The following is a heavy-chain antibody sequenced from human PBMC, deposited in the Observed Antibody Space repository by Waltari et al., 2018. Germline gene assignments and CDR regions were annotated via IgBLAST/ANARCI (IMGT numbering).Heavy chain of an antibody. V-gene: IGHV5-51*01. J-gene: IGHJ4*02. CDR2: SYPGDSDT. D-gene: IGHD5-12*01. CDR3: ARRGYSGYDFGFDY. CDR1: GYGFTICW. Sequence: EVQLVQSGAEVKKPGESLKICCKGSGYGFTICWIGWVSRMPGKGQEWMVISYPGDSDTRYSPSFQGQGTISADKSISTAYLQWSSLKASDTAMYYCARRGYSGYDFGFDYWGQGTLVTVSS.